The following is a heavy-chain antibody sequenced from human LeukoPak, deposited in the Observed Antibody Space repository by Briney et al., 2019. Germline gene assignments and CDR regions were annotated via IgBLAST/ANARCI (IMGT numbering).Heavy chain of an antibody. V-gene: IGHV3-23*01. Sequence: GGSLRLSCAASGFTFSSYAMSWVRQAPGKGLEWVSAISGSGGSTYYADSVKGRFTISRDNSKNTLYLQMNSLRAEDTAVYYCAKTHTAMVPQTYYFDYCGQGTLVTVSS. J-gene: IGHJ4*02. CDR1: GFTFSSYA. D-gene: IGHD5-18*01. CDR3: AKTHTAMVPQTYYFDY. CDR2: ISGSGGST.